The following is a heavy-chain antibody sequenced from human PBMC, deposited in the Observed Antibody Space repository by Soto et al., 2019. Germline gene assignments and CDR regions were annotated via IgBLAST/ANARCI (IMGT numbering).Heavy chain of an antibody. CDR1: GFTFSDYY. Sequence: GGSLRLSCAASGFTFSDYYMSWIRQAPGKGLKWVSYISSSGSTIYYADSVKGRFTISRDNAKNSLYLQMNSLRAEDTAVYYCARAPGYVDTAMVMYYYYGMDVWGQGTTVTVSS. J-gene: IGHJ6*02. D-gene: IGHD5-18*01. V-gene: IGHV3-11*04. CDR3: ARAPGYVDTAMVMYYYYGMDV. CDR2: ISSSGSTI.